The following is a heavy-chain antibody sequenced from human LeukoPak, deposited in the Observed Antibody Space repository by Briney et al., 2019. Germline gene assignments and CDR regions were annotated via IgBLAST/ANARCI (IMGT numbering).Heavy chain of an antibody. D-gene: IGHD3-9*01. CDR3: ARDYDWAFDF. CDR1: GFTFSSYA. CDR2: INHNGEAI. Sequence: GGSLRLSCAASGFTFSSYAMHWVRQAPGKGLEWIAYINHNGEAIYYPDFVKGRFIISRDNAKNSLFLQMNDLRDEDTAVYYCARDYDWAFDFWGQGTRVTVSS. J-gene: IGHJ4*02. V-gene: IGHV3-48*02.